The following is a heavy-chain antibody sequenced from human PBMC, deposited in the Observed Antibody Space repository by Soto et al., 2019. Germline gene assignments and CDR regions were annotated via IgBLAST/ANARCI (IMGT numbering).Heavy chain of an antibody. CDR2: IKPKGRET. D-gene: IGHD2-15*01. J-gene: IGHJ4*02. CDR1: GFTFSNFW. Sequence: GGSLRLSCAASGFTFSNFWMTWVRQAPGKGLEWVADIKPKGRETFYVDTVKGRFTISRDDAKNSLYLQMNNLRAEDTAVYFCASGISVEETPSMGCRFDYWGLGTLVTVSS. V-gene: IGHV3-7*03. CDR3: ASGISVEETPSMGCRFDY.